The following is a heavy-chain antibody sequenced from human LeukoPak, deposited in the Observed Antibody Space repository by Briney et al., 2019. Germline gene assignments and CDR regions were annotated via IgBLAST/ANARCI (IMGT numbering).Heavy chain of an antibody. Sequence: SETLSLICTVSGGSISSYYWSWIRQPPGKGLEWIGYICYSGSTNYNPSLKSRVTISVDTSKNQFSLKLSSVTAADTAVYYCATYSSGYYYVAYWGQGTLVTVSS. CDR3: ATYSSGYYYVAY. CDR1: GGSISSYY. V-gene: IGHV4-59*01. CDR2: ICYSGST. D-gene: IGHD3-22*01. J-gene: IGHJ4*02.